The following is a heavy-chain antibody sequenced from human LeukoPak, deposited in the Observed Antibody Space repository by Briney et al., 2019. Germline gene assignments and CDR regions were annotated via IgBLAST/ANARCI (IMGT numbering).Heavy chain of an antibody. D-gene: IGHD3-10*01. CDR1: GFTFSSYG. V-gene: IGHV3-30*02. CDR2: IRYDGSNK. Sequence: GGSLRLSCAASGFTFSSYGMHWVRQAPGKGLEWVAFIRYDGSNKYYADSVKGRFTISRDNSKNTLYLQMNSLRAEDTAVYYCAKDAPNYCGSGSYPDYWGQGTLVTVSS. J-gene: IGHJ4*02. CDR3: AKDAPNYCGSGSYPDY.